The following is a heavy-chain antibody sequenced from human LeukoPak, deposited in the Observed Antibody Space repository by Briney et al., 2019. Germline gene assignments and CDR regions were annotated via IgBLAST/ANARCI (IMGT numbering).Heavy chain of an antibody. CDR3: QRITIFGVVMDFDY. CDR1: GYAFNFYG. CDR2: ISLNNGNT. Sequence: GDSVKVSFKPSGYAFNFYGLNWGRQAPGQGLEWMGFISLNNGNTHYELKFQGRVTMAADTSTNTASLEVKSLRSDDTAVYYCQRITIFGVVMDFDYWGQGTLVTVSS. V-gene: IGHV1-18*04. D-gene: IGHD3-3*01. J-gene: IGHJ4*02.